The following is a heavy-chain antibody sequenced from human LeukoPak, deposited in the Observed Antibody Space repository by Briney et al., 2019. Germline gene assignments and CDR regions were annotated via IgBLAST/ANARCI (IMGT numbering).Heavy chain of an antibody. V-gene: IGHV4-61*02. Sequence: SQTLSLTCTVSGDSISSGDYYWSWIRQPAGKGLEWIGRISSSGSTNYNPSLKSRVTISVDTSKNQFSLKLSSVTAADTAVYYCARDGKDEWLLPFDYWGQGTLVTVSS. J-gene: IGHJ4*02. CDR1: GDSISSGDYY. D-gene: IGHD6-19*01. CDR3: ARDGKDEWLLPFDY. CDR2: ISSSGST.